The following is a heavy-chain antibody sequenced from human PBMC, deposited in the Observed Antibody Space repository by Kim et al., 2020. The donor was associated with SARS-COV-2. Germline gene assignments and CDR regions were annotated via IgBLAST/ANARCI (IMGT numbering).Heavy chain of an antibody. CDR1: GFTFSSYS. V-gene: IGHV3-21*01. D-gene: IGHD5-18*01. Sequence: GGSLRLSCAASGFTFSSYSMNWVRQAPGKGLEWVSSISSSSSYIYYADSVKGRFTISRDNAKNSLYLQMNSLRAEDTAVYYCARDGRSYANHFDYWGQGTLVTVSS. J-gene: IGHJ4*02. CDR2: ISSSSSYI. CDR3: ARDGRSYANHFDY.